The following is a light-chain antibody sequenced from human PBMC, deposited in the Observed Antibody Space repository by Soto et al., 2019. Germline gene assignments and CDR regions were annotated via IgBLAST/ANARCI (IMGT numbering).Light chain of an antibody. J-gene: IGLJ2*01. V-gene: IGLV4-69*01. Sequence: QLVLTQSPSASASLGASVKLTCTLNNGHSSYAIAWHQQQPEKGPRYLMKVNSDGSHRKGDGIPDRFSGSSSGAERYLTISSLQSEDEADYYCQTWGSGIAVFGGGTKLTVL. CDR2: VNSDGSH. CDR1: NGHSSYA. CDR3: QTWGSGIAV.